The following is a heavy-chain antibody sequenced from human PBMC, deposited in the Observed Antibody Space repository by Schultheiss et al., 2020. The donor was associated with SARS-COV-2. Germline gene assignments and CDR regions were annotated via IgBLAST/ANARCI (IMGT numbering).Heavy chain of an antibody. Sequence: SETLSLTCTVSGGSISSDSYYCNWIRQPPGKRLEWVGYIYYSGITNYNPSLKGRVTISIDTSKSQFSLKVSSVTAADTAVYYCARQATSSWYFDFWGQGALVTVSS. D-gene: IGHD6-13*01. J-gene: IGHJ4*02. CDR3: ARQATSSWYFDF. V-gene: IGHV4-61*01. CDR2: IYYSGIT. CDR1: GGSISSDSYY.